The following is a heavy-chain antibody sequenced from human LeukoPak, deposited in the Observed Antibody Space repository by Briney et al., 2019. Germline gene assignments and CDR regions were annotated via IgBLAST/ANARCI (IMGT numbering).Heavy chain of an antibody. Sequence: GGSLRLSCAASGFTFSSYAMSWVRQALGKGLEWVSAISGSGGSTYYADSVKGRFTISRDNSKNTLYLQMNSLRAEDTAVYYCATTLGSYDSSGRYYYYYYMDVWGKGTTVTVSS. CDR2: ISGSGGST. CDR1: GFTFSSYA. V-gene: IGHV3-23*01. J-gene: IGHJ6*03. D-gene: IGHD3-22*01. CDR3: ATTLGSYDSSGRYYYYYYMDV.